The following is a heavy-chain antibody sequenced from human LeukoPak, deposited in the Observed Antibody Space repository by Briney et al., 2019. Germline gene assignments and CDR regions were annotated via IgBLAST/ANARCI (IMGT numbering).Heavy chain of an antibody. D-gene: IGHD2-15*01. V-gene: IGHV3-11*04. CDR1: GFTFSDYY. J-gene: IGHJ4*02. CDR2: ISSSGSTI. Sequence: GGSLRLSCAAPGFTFSDYYMSWIRQAPGKGLEWVSYISSSGSTIYYADSVKGRFTISRDNAKNSLYLQMNSLRAEDTAVYYCAREGYCSGGSCYYFDYWGQGTLVTVSS. CDR3: AREGYCSGGSCYYFDY.